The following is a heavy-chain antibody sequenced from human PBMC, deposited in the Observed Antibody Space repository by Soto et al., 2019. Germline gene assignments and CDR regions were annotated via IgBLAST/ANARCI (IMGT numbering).Heavy chain of an antibody. CDR3: AGALVVAANILVDY. CDR1: GFNLGTFT. CDR2: IGTTSTFI. J-gene: IGHJ4*02. V-gene: IGHV3-21*01. D-gene: IGHD2-15*01. Sequence: PGGSLRLSCAASGFNLGTFTMNWVRQAPGKGLEWVSSIGTTSTFIFYADSVRGRFTISRDNAKNSVFLQMNSLRAEDTAIYYCAGALVVAANILVDYWGQGTLVTVSS.